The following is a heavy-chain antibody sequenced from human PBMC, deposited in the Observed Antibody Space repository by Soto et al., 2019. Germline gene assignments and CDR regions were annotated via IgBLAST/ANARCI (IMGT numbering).Heavy chain of an antibody. CDR2: ISSSSSYI. V-gene: IGHV3-21*01. CDR3: ARDGSLDGYCSSTSCYSDY. Sequence: VQLVESGGGLVQPGGSLRLSCAASGFTFSSYSMNWVRQAPGKGLEWVSSISSSSSYIYYADSVKGRFTISRDNAKNSLYLQMNSLRAEDTAVYYCARDGSLDGYCSSTSCYSDYWGQGTLVTVSS. J-gene: IGHJ4*02. D-gene: IGHD2-2*02. CDR1: GFTFSSYS.